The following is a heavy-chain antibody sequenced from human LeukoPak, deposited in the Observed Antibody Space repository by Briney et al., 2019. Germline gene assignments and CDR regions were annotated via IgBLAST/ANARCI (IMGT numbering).Heavy chain of an antibody. CDR3: ARDFRYRDSSGYYSFDY. V-gene: IGHV3-48*02. D-gene: IGHD3-22*01. CDR1: GFNFRDHW. CDR2: LSGRSDSI. J-gene: IGHJ4*02. Sequence: GGSLRLSCAVSGFNFRDHWMNWLRQAPGKGLEWVSYLSGRSDSIYYAESVKGRFTISRDNAKNSLYLQMNSLRDEDTAVYYCARDFRYRDSSGYYSFDYWGQGTLVTVSS.